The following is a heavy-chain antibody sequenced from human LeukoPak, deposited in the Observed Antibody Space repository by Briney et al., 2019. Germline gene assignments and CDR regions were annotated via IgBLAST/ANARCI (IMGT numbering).Heavy chain of an antibody. CDR2: ISGSGGST. J-gene: IGHJ6*02. CDR3: TSGSSGWWDSMDV. V-gene: IGHV3-23*01. Sequence: HPGGSLRLSCAASGFIFSGYAMSWVRQAPGKGLEWVSAISGSGGSTYYADSVKGRFTISRDNSKNTLYLQMNSLRAEDTAVYYCTSGSSGWWDSMDVWGQGTTVTVSS. CDR1: GFIFSGYA. D-gene: IGHD6-19*01.